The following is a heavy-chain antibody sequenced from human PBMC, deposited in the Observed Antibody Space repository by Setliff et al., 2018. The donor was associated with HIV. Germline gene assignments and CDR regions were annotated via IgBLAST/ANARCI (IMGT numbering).Heavy chain of an antibody. CDR2: IYYSGST. CDR1: GGSISSSSYY. V-gene: IGHV4-39*02. CDR3: ARERSRGYTDPPRFDY. J-gene: IGHJ4*02. D-gene: IGHD5-18*01. Sequence: PSETLSLTCNVSGGSISSSSYYWGWIRQPPGKGLEWIGSIYYSGSTYYNPPLKSRVTISVDTSKNQFSLKLSSVTAADTAVYYCARERSRGYTDPPRFDYWGQGTLVTVSS.